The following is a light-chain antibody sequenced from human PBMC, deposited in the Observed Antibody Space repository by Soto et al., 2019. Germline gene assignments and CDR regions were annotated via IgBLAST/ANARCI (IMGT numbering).Light chain of an antibody. CDR2: AAS. V-gene: IGKV3-20*01. CDR1: QSVSSAY. J-gene: IGKJ1*01. CDR3: QHYGTSWT. Sequence: IVLTQYPGTLSLSPGERATLSCRPSQSVSSAYLAWYQQKPGQGPRLLLYAASHRATGIPDRFSGSGSGTDFTLTISRLEPGDFAVYYCQHYGTSWTFGQGTKVEIK.